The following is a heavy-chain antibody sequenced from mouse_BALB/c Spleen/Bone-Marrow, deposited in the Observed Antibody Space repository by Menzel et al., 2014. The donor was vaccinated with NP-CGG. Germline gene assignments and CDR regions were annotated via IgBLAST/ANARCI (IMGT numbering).Heavy chain of an antibody. CDR3: AREGLRAWFVY. V-gene: IGHV1-4*01. D-gene: IGHD2-4*01. CDR2: INPSSDYT. J-gene: IGHJ3*01. CDR1: GYTFTSYT. Sequence: VKLVESGAELARPGVSAKMSCKASGYTFTSYTIHWVKQRPGQGLEWIGYINPSSDYTNYNQKFKDKATLTADKSSSTAYMQLSSLTSEDSAVYYCAREGLRAWFVYWGQGTLFTVSA.